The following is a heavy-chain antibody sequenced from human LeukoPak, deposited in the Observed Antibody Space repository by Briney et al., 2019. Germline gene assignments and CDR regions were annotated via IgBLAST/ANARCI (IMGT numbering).Heavy chain of an antibody. CDR1: GFTFSNYS. CDR3: ARDYDILVDAFDI. J-gene: IGHJ3*02. V-gene: IGHV3-21*01. Sequence: GGSLRLSCAASGFTFSNYSMNWVRQAPGKGLEWVSSISSSSSYIYYADSVKGRFTISRDNAKNSLYLQMNSLRAEDTAVYYCARDYDILVDAFDIWGQGTMVTVSS. D-gene: IGHD3-9*01. CDR2: ISSSSSYI.